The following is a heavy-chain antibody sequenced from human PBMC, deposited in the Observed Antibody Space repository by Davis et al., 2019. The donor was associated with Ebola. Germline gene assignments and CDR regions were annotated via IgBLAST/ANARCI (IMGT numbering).Heavy chain of an antibody. CDR3: ARSSSWYAAH. V-gene: IGHV1-18*01. Sequence: ASVKVSCKASGYTFTTYGISWVRQAPGQGLEWMGWISAYSGHTNYAQKFQDRVTMTTDTSTSTAYMELRSLRSDDTAVYYCARSSSWYAAHWGQGTLVTVSS. J-gene: IGHJ4*02. CDR1: GYTFTTYG. CDR2: ISAYSGHT. D-gene: IGHD2-2*01.